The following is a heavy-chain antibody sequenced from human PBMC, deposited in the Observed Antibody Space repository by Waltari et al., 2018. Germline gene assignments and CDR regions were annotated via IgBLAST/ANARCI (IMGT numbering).Heavy chain of an antibody. D-gene: IGHD2-15*01. CDR2: IRSKSYSYLT. V-gene: IGHV3-73*01. J-gene: IGHJ4*02. CDR1: GFSFSDSY. CDR3: ARGPDLAICRSGSCQFDY. Sequence: EVQLVESGGGFVQPGGSLQLSCEASGFSFSDSYMLRVRQTSGKGLEWLGRIRSKSYSYLTTHAASVRGRFTISRDDSKNTAYLQMNSLKIDDTAVYFCARGPDLAICRSGSCQFDYWGQGTLVTVSS.